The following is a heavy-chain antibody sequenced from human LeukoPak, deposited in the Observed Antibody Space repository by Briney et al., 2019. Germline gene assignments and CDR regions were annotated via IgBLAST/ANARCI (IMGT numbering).Heavy chain of an antibody. CDR2: ISGSGGST. J-gene: IGHJ4*02. Sequence: PGGSLRLSCDASGFTFSSYAMSCFGQAPGKGLESVSAISGSGGSTYYADSVKGRFTISRDNSKNTLYLQMNSLRAEDTAVYYCAKDDSEYGDSPWCRLDYWGQGTLVTVSS. D-gene: IGHD4-17*01. CDR1: GFTFSSYA. CDR3: AKDDSEYGDSPWCRLDY. V-gene: IGHV3-23*01.